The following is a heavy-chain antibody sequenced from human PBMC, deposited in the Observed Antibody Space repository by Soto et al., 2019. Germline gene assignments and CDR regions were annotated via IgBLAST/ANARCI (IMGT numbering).Heavy chain of an antibody. CDR3: ARDLWGYCGTDCYPLDV. CDR2: MYNTGST. J-gene: IGHJ6*02. CDR1: GGSISGYY. Sequence: QVQLQESGPGLVKPSETLSLTCTVSGGSISGYYWSWIRQPPGKGLEWIGYMYNTGSTVYNPSFKSRVTISVDTSKNQFSLKLNSVTAADTDVYYCARDLWGYCGTDCYPLDVWGQGTTVPVSS. D-gene: IGHD2-21*02. V-gene: IGHV4-59*01.